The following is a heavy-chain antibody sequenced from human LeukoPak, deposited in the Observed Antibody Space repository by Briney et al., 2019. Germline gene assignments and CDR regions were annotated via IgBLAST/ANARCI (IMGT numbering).Heavy chain of an antibody. D-gene: IGHD3-9*01. CDR1: GYTFTGYY. V-gene: IGHV1-2*02. CDR2: INPNSGGT. J-gene: IGHJ4*02. CDR3: ARDRGGYYDILTGYYIPLY. Sequence: GASVKVSCKASGYTFTGYYMHWVRQAPGQGLEWMGWINPNSGGTNYAQKLQGRVTMTTDTSTSTAYMELRSLRSDDTAVYYCARDRGGYYDILTGYYIPLYWGQGTLVTASS.